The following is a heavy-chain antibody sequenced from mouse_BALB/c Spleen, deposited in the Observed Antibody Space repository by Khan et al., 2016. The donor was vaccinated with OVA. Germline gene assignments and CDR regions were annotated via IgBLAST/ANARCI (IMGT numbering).Heavy chain of an antibody. J-gene: IGHJ2*01. Sequence: QVQLKESGPGLVAPSQSLSITCTVSGFSLTDYGVSWIRQPPGKGLEWLGVIWGGGSTYYNSALKSRLSISKDNSKSQVFLKMNSLQTDDTAMYYCAKHPRSYRYDSYYFDYWGQGTTLTVSS. D-gene: IGHD2-14*01. CDR2: IWGGGST. CDR3: AKHPRSYRYDSYYFDY. V-gene: IGHV2-6-5*01. CDR1: GFSLTDYG.